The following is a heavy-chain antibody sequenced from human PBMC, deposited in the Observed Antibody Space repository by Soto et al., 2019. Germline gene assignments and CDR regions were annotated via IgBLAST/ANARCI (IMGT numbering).Heavy chain of an antibody. J-gene: IGHJ4*02. CDR3: ARDPVAGTYFDY. D-gene: IGHD6-19*01. CDR2: NNGYNGNT. Sequence: QVQLVQSGAEVKKPGASVKVSCKASGYTFTTYGISWVRQAPGQGLEWMGWNNGYNGNTNYAQKLQGRVTMTTDTSTSTAYMELRSLRSDDTAVYFCARDPVAGTYFDYWGQGTLVTVSS. V-gene: IGHV1-18*01. CDR1: GYTFTTYG.